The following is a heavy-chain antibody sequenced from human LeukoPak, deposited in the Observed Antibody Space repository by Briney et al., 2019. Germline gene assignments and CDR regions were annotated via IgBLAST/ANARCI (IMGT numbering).Heavy chain of an antibody. CDR2: IYYSGST. Sequence: SETLSLTCTVSGDSISSSSAYWGWIRQPPGEGLEWIGSIYYSGSTYYNTSLKSRVTISVDTSMNQFSLSLNSVTTEDMVVYYCARSSKGWLLFNNWFDPWGQGTLVTVSS. V-gene: IGHV4-39*01. CDR1: GDSISSSSAY. CDR3: ARSSKGWLLFNNWFDP. D-gene: IGHD3-3*01. J-gene: IGHJ5*02.